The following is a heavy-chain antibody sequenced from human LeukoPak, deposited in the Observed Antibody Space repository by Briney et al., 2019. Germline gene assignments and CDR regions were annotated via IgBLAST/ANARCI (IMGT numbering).Heavy chain of an antibody. V-gene: IGHV4-38-2*01. CDR2: IYHSGST. Sequence: SETLSLTCAVSGYSISSGYYWGWIRQRPGKGLEWIGSIYHSGSTYYNPSLKSRVTISVDTSKNQFSLKLSSVTAADTAVYYCARRDDYYDSSGCFDYCGQGTLVTVSS. D-gene: IGHD3-22*01. J-gene: IGHJ4*02. CDR1: GYSISSGYY. CDR3: ARRDDYYDSSGCFDY.